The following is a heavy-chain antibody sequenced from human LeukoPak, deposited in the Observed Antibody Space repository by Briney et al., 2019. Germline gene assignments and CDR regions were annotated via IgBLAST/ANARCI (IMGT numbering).Heavy chain of an antibody. CDR3: ARNYAVRYFDL. Sequence: PSETLSLTCTVSGGSISSGSYYWSWIRQPAGKGLEWIGRIYASGSTNYNPSLKSRVTMSVDTSKNQFSLKLSSVTAADTAVYYCARNYAVRYFDLWGRGTLVTVSS. J-gene: IGHJ2*01. CDR2: IYASGST. CDR1: GGSISSGSYY. D-gene: IGHD1-7*01. V-gene: IGHV4-61*02.